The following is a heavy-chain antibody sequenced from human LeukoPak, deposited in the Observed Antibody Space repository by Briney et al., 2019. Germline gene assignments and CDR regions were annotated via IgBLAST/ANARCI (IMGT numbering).Heavy chain of an antibody. CDR3: ARSSTAVADQAY. D-gene: IGHD6-19*01. Sequence: PGRSLRLSCAASGFTFSSYWMSWVRQAPGKGLEWVANIKQDGSETYYVDSVKGRFTISRDNAKNSLYLQMTSLRAEDTAVYYCARSSTAVADQAYRAQGTLATVSS. J-gene: IGHJ4*02. CDR1: GFTFSSYW. V-gene: IGHV3-7*01. CDR2: IKQDGSET.